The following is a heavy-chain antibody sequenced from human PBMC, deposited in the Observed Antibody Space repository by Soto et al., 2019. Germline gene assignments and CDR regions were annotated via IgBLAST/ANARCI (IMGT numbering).Heavy chain of an antibody. CDR1: GGFISSGDSS. V-gene: IGHV4-30-2*01. CDR2: IYHGGTT. Sequence: SETLSLTCAVSGGFISSGDSSWSWIRQPPGRGLEWIGHIYHGGTTFYNPSLKSRVAISLDTTNNHFSLKMTSVTAADTAIYFCARAERFPRSWFDSWGQGTQVTVSS. CDR3: ARAERFPRSWFDS. J-gene: IGHJ5*01.